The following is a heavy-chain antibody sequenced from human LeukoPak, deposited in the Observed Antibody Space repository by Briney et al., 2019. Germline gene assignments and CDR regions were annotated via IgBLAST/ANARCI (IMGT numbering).Heavy chain of an antibody. Sequence: SETLSLTCTVSGGSISSSSYYWGWIRQPPGKGLEWIGSIYYSGSTYYNPSLKSRVTISVDTSKNQFSLRLSSVTAADTAVYYCARVGGHYDSSGYYVDYWGQGTLVTVSS. CDR3: ARVGGHYDSSGYYVDY. CDR2: IYYSGST. CDR1: GGSISSSSYY. D-gene: IGHD3-22*01. J-gene: IGHJ4*02. V-gene: IGHV4-39*07.